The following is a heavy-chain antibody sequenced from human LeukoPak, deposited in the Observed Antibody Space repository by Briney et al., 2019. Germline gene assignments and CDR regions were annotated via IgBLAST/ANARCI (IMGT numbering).Heavy chain of an antibody. CDR2: IYTSGST. D-gene: IGHD4-23*01. CDR3: ARSYGGAVYAGWYFDL. Sequence: SETLSLTCTVSGGSISSYYWSWIRQPAGKGLEWIGRIYTSGSTNYNPSLKSRVTMSVDTSKNQFSLKLSSVTAADTAVYYCARSYGGAVYAGWYFDLWGRGTLVTVSS. V-gene: IGHV4-4*07. CDR1: GGSISSYY. J-gene: IGHJ2*01.